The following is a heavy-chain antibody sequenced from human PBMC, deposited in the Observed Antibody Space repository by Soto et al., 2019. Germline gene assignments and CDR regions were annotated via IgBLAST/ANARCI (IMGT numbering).Heavy chain of an antibody. V-gene: IGHV4-59*01. CDR2: IYYSGST. J-gene: IGHJ6*02. D-gene: IGHD5-18*01. Sequence: PSETLSLTCTVSGGSISSYYWSWIRQPPGKGLEWIGYIYYSGSTNYNPSLKSRVTISVDTSKNQFSLKLSSVTAADTAVYYCARTRSYSYAKIYGYYYGMDVWGQGTTVTVSS. CDR3: ARTRSYSYAKIYGYYYGMDV. CDR1: GGSISSYY.